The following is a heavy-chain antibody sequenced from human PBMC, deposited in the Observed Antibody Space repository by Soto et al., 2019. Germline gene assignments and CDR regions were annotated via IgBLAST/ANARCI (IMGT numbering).Heavy chain of an antibody. J-gene: IGHJ4*02. CDR1: GYTFTSYG. D-gene: IGHD6-13*01. Sequence: ASVKVSCKASGYTFTSYGISWVRQAPGQGLEWMGWISAYNGNTNYAQKLQGRVTMTTDTSTSTAYMELRSLRSDDTAVYYCARDRGIAAAGATNFDYCGQGTLVTVSS. V-gene: IGHV1-18*04. CDR2: ISAYNGNT. CDR3: ARDRGIAAAGATNFDY.